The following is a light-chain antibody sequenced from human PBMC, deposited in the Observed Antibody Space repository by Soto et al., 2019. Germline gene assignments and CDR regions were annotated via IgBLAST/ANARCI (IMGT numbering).Light chain of an antibody. CDR3: SSYTSSSTLV. CDR1: SSDVGGYSY. Sequence: QSAPTQPASVSGSPGQSITISCTGTSSDVGGYSYVSWYQQRPGKAPKLMMYDVSNRPSGVSNRFSGSKSGNTASLTISGLQAEDEADYYCSSYTSSSTLVFGGGTKLTVL. V-gene: IGLV2-14*01. CDR2: DVS. J-gene: IGLJ2*01.